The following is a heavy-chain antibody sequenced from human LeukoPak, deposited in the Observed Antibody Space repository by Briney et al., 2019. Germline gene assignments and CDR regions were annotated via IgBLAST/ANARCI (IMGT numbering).Heavy chain of an antibody. D-gene: IGHD6-19*01. CDR1: GYSISSGYY. J-gene: IGHJ4*02. Sequence: SETLSLTCTVSGYSISSGYYWGWIRQPPGKGLEWIGSIYHSGSTYYNPSLKSRVTISVDTSKNQFSLKLSSVTAADTAVYYCARGGSGWYWGQGTLVTVSS. CDR3: ARGGSGWY. CDR2: IYHSGST. V-gene: IGHV4-38-2*02.